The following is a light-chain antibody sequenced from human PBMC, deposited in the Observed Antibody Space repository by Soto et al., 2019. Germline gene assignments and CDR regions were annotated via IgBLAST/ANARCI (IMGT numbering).Light chain of an antibody. CDR3: LQYNSYSWT. Sequence: DIQMTQSTSTLSASVGDRVTITCRASQSISSWLAWYQQKPGKAPKLLIYKASSLESGVPSRFSGSGSGTEFTLTISSLQPDDFATYYCLQYNSYSWTFGQGTKVDIK. V-gene: IGKV1-5*03. CDR2: KAS. CDR1: QSISSW. J-gene: IGKJ1*01.